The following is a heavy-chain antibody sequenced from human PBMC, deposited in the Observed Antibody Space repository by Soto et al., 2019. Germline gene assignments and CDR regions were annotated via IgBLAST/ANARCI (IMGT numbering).Heavy chain of an antibody. D-gene: IGHD6-6*01. CDR1: GYTFISYA. V-gene: IGHV1-3*04. CDR3: ARPDSTSSESYGPDV. Sequence: ASVKVSCKASGYTFISYAMHWVRQAPGQRLEWTGWINTGNGNTQYSQNFQGRVTVTRDTSANTAYMEVSSLRSEDTAVYYCARPDSTSSESYGPDVWGQGTTVTVPS. CDR2: INTGNGNT. J-gene: IGHJ6*02.